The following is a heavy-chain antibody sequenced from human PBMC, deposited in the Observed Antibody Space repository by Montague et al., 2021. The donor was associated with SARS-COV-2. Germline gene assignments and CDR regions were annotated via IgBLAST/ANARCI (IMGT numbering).Heavy chain of an antibody. CDR1: GGSVSSSPYY. CDR2: ISYSGRT. J-gene: IGHJ6*03. D-gene: IGHD3-10*01. CDR3: ASSYYYGSGTYVYNYYMDV. V-gene: IGHV4-39*01. Sequence: SETLSPTCTVSGGSVSSSPYYWGWIHQPPGRGLEWVGSISYSGRTYFXPSLKSRLTISVDSSENQFSLRLSSVTAPDTAVYYCASSYYYGSGTYVYNYYMDVWGKGTTVTVSS.